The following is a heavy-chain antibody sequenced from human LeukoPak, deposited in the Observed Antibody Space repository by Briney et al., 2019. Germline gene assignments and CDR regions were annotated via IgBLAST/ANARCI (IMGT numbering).Heavy chain of an antibody. CDR2: IYTSGST. V-gene: IGHV4-4*07. D-gene: IGHD6-19*01. J-gene: IGHJ4*02. CDR3: ASTPPAVAGHFDY. Sequence: SETLSLTCTVSGGSISSYYWSWIRQPAGKGLKWIGRIYTSGSTNYNPSLKSRVTISVDKSKNQFSLKLSSVTAADTAVYYCASTPPAVAGHFDYWGQGTLVTVSS. CDR1: GGSISSYY.